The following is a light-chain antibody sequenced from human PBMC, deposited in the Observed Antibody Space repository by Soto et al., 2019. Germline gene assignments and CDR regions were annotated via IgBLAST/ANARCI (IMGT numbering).Light chain of an antibody. CDR3: QQARVYPSP. CDR2: GAS. V-gene: IGKV1-6*01. Sequence: AIQMTQSPSSLSASVGDRVTISCRASQYIYNYLSWYQQKPGKVPKLLIYGASTLQSGVPSRFSGSGSGTDFTLTFSSLQAEDFASYSFQQARVYPSPFGGGTKVGS. J-gene: IGKJ4*01. CDR1: QYIYNY.